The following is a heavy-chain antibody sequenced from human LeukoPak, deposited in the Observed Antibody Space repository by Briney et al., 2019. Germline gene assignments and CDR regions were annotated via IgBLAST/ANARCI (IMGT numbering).Heavy chain of an antibody. D-gene: IGHD6-13*01. CDR1: GFTFSSYG. CDR3: AKDQGGSSWYYGY. V-gene: IGHV3-30*18. J-gene: IGHJ4*02. Sequence: PGGSLRLSCAASGFTFSSYGMHWVRQAPGKGLEWVAVISYDGSNKYYADSVKGRFTISRDNSKNTLYLQMNSLRAEDTAVYYCAKDQGGSSWYYGYWGQGTLVTVSS. CDR2: ISYDGSNK.